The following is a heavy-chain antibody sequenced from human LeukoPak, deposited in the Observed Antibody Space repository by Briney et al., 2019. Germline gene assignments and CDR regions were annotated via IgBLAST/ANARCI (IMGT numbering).Heavy chain of an antibody. CDR3: ARYCSGGSCYTYDY. D-gene: IGHD2-15*01. CDR2: IYYSGST. J-gene: IGHJ4*02. CDR1: GGSISSGGYY. Sequence: PSQTLSLTCTVSGGSISSGGYYWSWIRQHPGKGLEWIGYIYYSGSTYYNPSLKSRVTISVDTSRNQFSLKLSSVTAADTAVYYCARYCSGGSCYTYDYWGQGTLVTVSS. V-gene: IGHV4-31*03.